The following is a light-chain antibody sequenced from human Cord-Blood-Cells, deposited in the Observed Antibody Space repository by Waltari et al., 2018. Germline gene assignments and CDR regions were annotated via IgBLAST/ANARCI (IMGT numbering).Light chain of an antibody. V-gene: IGLV2-14*01. Sequence: QSALTQPASVSGSPGQSITISCTGTSSDVGGYNYVPWYQQHPGKAPKLIIYDVSNRPSGVSNRFSGSKSGNTASLTISGLQAEDEADYYCSSYTSSSTLVFGGGTKLTFL. CDR2: DVS. CDR1: SSDVGGYNY. J-gene: IGLJ2*01. CDR3: SSYTSSSTLV.